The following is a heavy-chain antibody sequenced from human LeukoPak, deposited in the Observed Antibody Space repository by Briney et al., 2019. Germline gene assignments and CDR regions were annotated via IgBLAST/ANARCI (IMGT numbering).Heavy chain of an antibody. J-gene: IGHJ4*02. CDR3: ARGPPGD. CDR2: INHSGST. V-gene: IGHV4-34*01. Sequence: SETLSLTCTVSGGSISSYYWSWIRQPPGKGLEWIGEINHSGSTNYNPSLKSRVTISVDTSKNQFSLKLSSVTAADTAVYYCARGPPGDWGQGTLVTVSS. D-gene: IGHD3-10*01. CDR1: GGSISSYY.